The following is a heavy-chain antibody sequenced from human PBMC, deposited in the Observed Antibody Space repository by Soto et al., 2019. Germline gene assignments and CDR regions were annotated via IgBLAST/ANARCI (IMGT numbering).Heavy chain of an antibody. J-gene: IGHJ4*02. V-gene: IGHV3-15*01. CDR1: GFTFSNAW. D-gene: IGHD2-15*01. Sequence: GGSLRLSCAASGFTFSNAWMSWVRQAPGKGLEWVGRIKSKTDGGTTDYAAPVKGRFTISRKDSKNTLYLQMNSLKTEDTAVYYCTTEFDLCSGGSCYSELFDYWGQGTLVTVSS. CDR2: IKSKTDGGTT. CDR3: TTEFDLCSGGSCYSELFDY.